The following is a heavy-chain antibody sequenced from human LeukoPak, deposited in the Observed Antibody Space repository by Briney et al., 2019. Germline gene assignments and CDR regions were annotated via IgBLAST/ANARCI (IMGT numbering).Heavy chain of an antibody. J-gene: IGHJ4*02. CDR2: IYTSGST. CDR1: GGSISSGSYY. Sequence: PSETLSLTCTVSGGSISSGSYYWSWIRQPAGKGLEWIGRIYTSGSTNYNPSLKSRVTISVDTSKNQFSLKLSSATAADTAVYYCARRGGDYDILTGYFDYWGQGTLVTVSS. CDR3: ARRGGDYDILTGYFDY. D-gene: IGHD3-9*01. V-gene: IGHV4-61*02.